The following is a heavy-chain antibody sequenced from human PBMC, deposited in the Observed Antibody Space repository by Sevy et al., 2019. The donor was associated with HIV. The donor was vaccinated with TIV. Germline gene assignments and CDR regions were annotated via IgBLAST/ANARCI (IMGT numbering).Heavy chain of an antibody. V-gene: IGHV3-74*01. CDR3: AISVGAYGPTFGY. D-gene: IGHD1-26*01. CDR2: INSDGGTT. Sequence: GGSLRLSCAVSGFTFSSYWMHWVRQAPGKGLVWVSRINSDGGTTSYADSVKGRFTISRDNAKNTLYLQMNSLRAEDTAVYYCAISVGAYGPTFGYWGQGTLVTVSS. CDR1: GFTFSSYW. J-gene: IGHJ4*02.